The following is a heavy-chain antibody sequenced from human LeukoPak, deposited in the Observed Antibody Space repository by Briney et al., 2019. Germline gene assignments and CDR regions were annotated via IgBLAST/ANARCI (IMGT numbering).Heavy chain of an antibody. V-gene: IGHV4-39*01. CDR2: VHHSGST. CDR3: ARLYYYGSGSYLSGFDI. J-gene: IGHJ3*02. Sequence: SETLSLTCTVSGDSISSSSYYWGWIRQPPGKGLEWIGSVHHSGSTYYTPSLKSRVTISVDTSKSQFSLKLSSVTAADTAVYQCARLYYYGSGSYLSGFDIWGQGTMVTVSS. D-gene: IGHD3-10*01. CDR1: GDSISSSSYY.